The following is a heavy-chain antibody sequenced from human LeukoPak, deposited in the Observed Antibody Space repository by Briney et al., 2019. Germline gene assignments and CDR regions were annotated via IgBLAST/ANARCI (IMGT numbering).Heavy chain of an antibody. V-gene: IGHV4-34*01. CDR1: GGSFSGYY. J-gene: IGHJ3*02. D-gene: IGHD3-22*01. CDR3: ARHSYYYDISGYTMQAFDI. Sequence: SETLSLTCAVYGGSFSGYYWNWIRQPPGKGLEWIGEINHSGSTNYNPSLKSRVTISVDTSKNQFFLRLSSVTAADTAVYYCARHSYYYDISGYTMQAFDIWGQGTMVTVSS. CDR2: INHSGST.